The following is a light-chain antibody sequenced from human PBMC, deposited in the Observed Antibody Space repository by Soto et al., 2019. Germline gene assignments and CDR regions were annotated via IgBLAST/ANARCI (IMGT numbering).Light chain of an antibody. J-gene: IGLJ2*01. CDR2: EVT. CDR1: SSDVGSYNL. CDR3: CAYAGSSTFVI. V-gene: IGLV2-23*02. Sequence: QSVLTQPASVSGSPGQSITISCTGTSSDVGSYNLVSWYQQHPGKVPKLMIYEVTKRPSGVSNRFSGSKSGNTASLTISGLQAEDEADYYCCAYAGSSTFVIFGGGTKLTVL.